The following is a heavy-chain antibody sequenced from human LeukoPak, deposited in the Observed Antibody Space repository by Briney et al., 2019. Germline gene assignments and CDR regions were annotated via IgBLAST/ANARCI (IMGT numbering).Heavy chain of an antibody. CDR1: GFTFSSYA. J-gene: IGHJ4*02. CDR2: ISGSGGST. Sequence: GGSLRLSCAASGFTFSSYAMSWVRQAPGKGLEWVSAISGSGGSTYYADSVKGRFTISRDNTKKSLYLQMNSLRAEDTAVYYCARVKDRGYFDYWGPGTLVTVSS. V-gene: IGHV3-23*01. D-gene: IGHD1-26*01. CDR3: ARVKDRGYFDY.